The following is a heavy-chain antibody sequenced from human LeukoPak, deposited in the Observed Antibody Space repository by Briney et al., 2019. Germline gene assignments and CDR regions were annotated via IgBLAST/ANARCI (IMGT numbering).Heavy chain of an antibody. CDR2: INPSGGST. V-gene: IGHV1-46*01. D-gene: IGHD3-22*01. CDR1: GYTFTSYY. J-gene: IGHJ4*02. Sequence: ASVNVSCTASGYTFTSYYMHWVRQAPGQGLEWMGIINPSGGSTSYAQKFQGRVTMTRDTSTSTVYMEPSSLRSEDTAVYYCAITYYYDSSGLDYWGQGTLVTVSS. CDR3: AITYYYDSSGLDY.